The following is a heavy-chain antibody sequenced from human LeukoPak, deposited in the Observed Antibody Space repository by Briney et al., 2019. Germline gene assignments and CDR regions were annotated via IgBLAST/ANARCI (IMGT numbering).Heavy chain of an antibody. CDR2: ISAYNGNT. CDR1: GYTFTSYG. V-gene: IGHV1-18*01. J-gene: IGHJ5*02. D-gene: IGHD3-16*01. Sequence: ASVKVSCKASGYTFTSYGISWVRQAPGQGLEWMGWISAYNGNTNYAQKLQGRVTMTTDTSTSTAYMELRSLRSDDTAVYYCARGPALHKNWVGGRWFDPWGQGTLVTVSS. CDR3: ARGPALHKNWVGGRWFDP.